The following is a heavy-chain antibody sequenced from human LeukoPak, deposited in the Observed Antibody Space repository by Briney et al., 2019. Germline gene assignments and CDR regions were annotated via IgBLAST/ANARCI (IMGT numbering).Heavy chain of an antibody. D-gene: IGHD6-19*01. CDR3: ARSRYSSGRGAYQF. CDR1: GFTFSSYA. J-gene: IGHJ4*02. Sequence: GGSLRLSCAASGFTFSSYAMHWVRQAPGKGLEWVAVISYDGSNKYYADSVKGRFTISRDNSKNTLYLQMNSLRAEDTAVYYCARSRYSSGRGAYQFWGQGTLVTVSP. CDR2: ISYDGSNK. V-gene: IGHV3-30*04.